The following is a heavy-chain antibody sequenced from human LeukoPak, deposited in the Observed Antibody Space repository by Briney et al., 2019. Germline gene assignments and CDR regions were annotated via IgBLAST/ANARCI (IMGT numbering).Heavy chain of an antibody. D-gene: IGHD3-10*01. CDR1: GFPFSTHW. J-gene: IGHJ4*02. CDR2: INQDGSQK. V-gene: IGHV3-7*05. CDR3: ARSNREFASGSGDY. Sequence: PGGSLRLPCAASGFPFSTHWMSWVRQAPGKGLEWVANINQDGSQKSCVDSVKGRFSISRDNAKNSLYLQMHSLRAEDTAVYYCARSNREFASGSGDYWGQGTLVTVSS.